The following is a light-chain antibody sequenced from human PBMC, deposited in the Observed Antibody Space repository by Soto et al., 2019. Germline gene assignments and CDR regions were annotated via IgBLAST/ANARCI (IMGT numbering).Light chain of an antibody. J-gene: IGKJ1*01. CDR2: GTS. CDR3: QQYGRLGT. V-gene: IGKV3-20*01. Sequence: EIVLTQSPGTLSLSPGERATLSCRASQSFSSSYLAWYQQKPGQAPRLLIYGTSTRATGIPDRFSGSGSQTDFTLTIRRLEPEDVAVYYCQQYGRLGTFGQGTRVEIK. CDR1: QSFSSSY.